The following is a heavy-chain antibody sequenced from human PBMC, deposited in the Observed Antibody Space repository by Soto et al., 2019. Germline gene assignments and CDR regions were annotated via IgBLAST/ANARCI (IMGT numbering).Heavy chain of an antibody. CDR3: AGLNAGNWFDP. CDR2: IWYDGSNK. D-gene: IGHD1-1*01. CDR1: GFTFSSCG. Sequence: PGGSLRLSCAASGFTFSSCGMHWVRQAPGKGLEWVAVIWYDGSNKYYADSVKGRFTISRDNSKNTLYLQMNSLKAEDTAVYYCAGLNAGNWFDPWGQGTLVTVSS. J-gene: IGHJ5*02. V-gene: IGHV3-33*01.